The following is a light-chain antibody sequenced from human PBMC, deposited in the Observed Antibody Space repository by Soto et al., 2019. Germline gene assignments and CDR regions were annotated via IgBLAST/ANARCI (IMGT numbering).Light chain of an antibody. J-gene: IGKJ5*01. CDR1: QSVSSSY. CDR2: GAS. CDR3: QQRSNWPRIN. V-gene: IGKV3D-20*02. Sequence: EIVLTQSPVTLSLSPGERATLSCRASQSVSSSYLAWYQQKPGQAPRLLIYGASSRATGIPARFSGSGSGTDFTLTISSLEPEDFAVYYCQQRSNWPRINFGQGTRLEIK.